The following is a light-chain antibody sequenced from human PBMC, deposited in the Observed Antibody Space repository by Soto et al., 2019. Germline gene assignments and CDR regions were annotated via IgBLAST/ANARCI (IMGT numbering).Light chain of an antibody. Sequence: EIVLTQSPGTLSLSPGESATLSCMASQSVSSTSLGWYQQKPGQAPRLLIYGASSRATGIPDRFSGSGSGTDFTLAISRLEPEDFAVYYCQQYTGLPRTFGQGTKVDTK. CDR1: QSVSSTS. V-gene: IGKV3-20*01. CDR3: QQYTGLPRT. J-gene: IGKJ1*01. CDR2: GAS.